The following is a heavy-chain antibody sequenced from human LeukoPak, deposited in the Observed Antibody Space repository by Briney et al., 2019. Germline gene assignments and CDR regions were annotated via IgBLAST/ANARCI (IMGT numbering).Heavy chain of an antibody. CDR3: VRVGSSGYHRYFDL. D-gene: IGHD3-22*01. Sequence: GGSLRLSCAASGFTVSSNYMSWVRQAPGKGLEWVSVIYSGGSTYYADSVKGRFTISRDNTHNSLFLQMHYLRAEDTAVYYCVRVGSSGYHRYFDLWGRGTLVTVSS. J-gene: IGHJ2*01. CDR1: GFTVSSNY. CDR2: IYSGGST. V-gene: IGHV3-53*01.